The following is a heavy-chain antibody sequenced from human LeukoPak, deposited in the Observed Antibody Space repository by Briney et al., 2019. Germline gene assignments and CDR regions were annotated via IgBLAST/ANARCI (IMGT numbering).Heavy chain of an antibody. J-gene: IGHJ6*03. Sequence: GGSLRLSCAASGFTFDDYAMHWVRQAPGKGLEWVSGISWNSGSIGYADSVKGRFTISRDNAKNSLYLQMNSLRAEDTALYYCTKDQGYGSGSYTVYYYYMDVWGKGTTVTVSS. CDR3: TKDQGYGSGSYTVYYYYMDV. CDR2: ISWNSGSI. CDR1: GFTFDDYA. V-gene: IGHV3-9*01. D-gene: IGHD3-10*01.